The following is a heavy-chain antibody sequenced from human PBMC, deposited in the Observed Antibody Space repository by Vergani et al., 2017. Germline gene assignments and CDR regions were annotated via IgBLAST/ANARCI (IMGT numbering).Heavy chain of an antibody. CDR3: TSLEDTSGWYWQNVY. D-gene: IGHD6-19*01. CDR1: GFTFSNAW. V-gene: IGHV3-15*01. J-gene: IGHJ4*02. Sequence: EVQLLESGGGLVKPGGSLRLSCAASGFTFSNAWMSWVRQAPGKGLEWVGRIKSKTDGGTTDYAAPVKGRFTISRDDSKNTLFLQMNSLKTEDTAVYYCTSLEDTSGWYWQNVYWGQGTLVTVSS. CDR2: IKSKTDGGTT.